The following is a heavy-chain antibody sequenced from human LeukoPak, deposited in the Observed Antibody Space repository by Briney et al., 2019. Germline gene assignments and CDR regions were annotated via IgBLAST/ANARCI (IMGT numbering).Heavy chain of an antibody. CDR3: ARHEPFYCSGGSCYGFDY. J-gene: IGHJ4*02. V-gene: IGHV4-39*01. D-gene: IGHD2-15*01. CDR1: GGSISSSSYY. CDR2: IYYSGST. Sequence: SETLSLTCTVSGGSISSSSYYWGWIRQPPGKGLEWIGSIYYSGSTYYNPSLKSRVTISVDTSKTQFSLKLSSVTAADTAVYYCARHEPFYCSGGSCYGFDYWGQGTLVTVSS.